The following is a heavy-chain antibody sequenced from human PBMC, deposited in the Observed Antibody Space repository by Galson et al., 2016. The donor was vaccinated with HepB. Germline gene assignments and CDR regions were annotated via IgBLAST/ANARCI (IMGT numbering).Heavy chain of an antibody. CDR1: GFNFISYG. CDR2: TWFDGHYK. D-gene: IGHD3-10*01. V-gene: IGHV3-33*01. CDR3: ARSREYFGSGSYLDY. Sequence: SLRLSCAASGFNFISYGMHWVRQAPGKGLEWVAVTWFDGHYKDYAESVKGRITVSRDNTKNTLSLQLDSLRAEDTAVYHGARSREYFGSGSYLDYWGQGTLVIVSS. J-gene: IGHJ4*02.